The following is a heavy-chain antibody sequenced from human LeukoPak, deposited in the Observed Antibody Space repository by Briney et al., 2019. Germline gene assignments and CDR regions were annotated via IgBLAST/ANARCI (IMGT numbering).Heavy chain of an antibody. CDR2: IGSSSSYI. Sequence: PGGSLRLSCAASGFTFSGYSMNWVRQAPGKGLEWVSSIGSSSSYIYYADSVKGRFTISRDNAKNSLYLQMNTLRAEDTAVYYCVRDRYGDYAKDYWGQGTLVTVSS. V-gene: IGHV3-21*01. CDR3: VRDRYGDYAKDY. CDR1: GFTFSGYS. J-gene: IGHJ4*02. D-gene: IGHD4-17*01.